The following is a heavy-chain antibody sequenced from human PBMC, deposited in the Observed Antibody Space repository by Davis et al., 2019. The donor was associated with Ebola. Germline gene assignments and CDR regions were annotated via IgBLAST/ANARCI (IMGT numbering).Heavy chain of an antibody. D-gene: IGHD3-3*01. J-gene: IGHJ5*02. CDR2: IYYSGST. CDR3: ARQDYDFWSGYYSPNWFDP. V-gene: IGHV4-34*01. Sequence: GSLRLSCAVYGGSFSGYYWSWIRQPPGKGLEWIGSIYYSGSTYYNPSLKSRVTISVDTSKNQFSLKLSSVTAADTAVYYCARQDYDFWSGYYSPNWFDPWGQGTLVTVSS. CDR1: GGSFSGYY.